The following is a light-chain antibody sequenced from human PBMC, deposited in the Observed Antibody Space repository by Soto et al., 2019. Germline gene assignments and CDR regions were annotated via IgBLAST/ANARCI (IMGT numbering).Light chain of an antibody. CDR2: GVT. V-gene: IGLV2-14*01. CDR1: SSDVGGYNY. J-gene: IGLJ3*02. Sequence: QSALTQPASVSGSPGQSITISCTGTSSDVGGYNYVSWYQKHPGKAPKLMISGVTNRPAGVSNRFSGSKSGNTASLTITGLQAEDEADYYCSSYTTSSTWVFGGWTKLTVL. CDR3: SSYTTSSTWV.